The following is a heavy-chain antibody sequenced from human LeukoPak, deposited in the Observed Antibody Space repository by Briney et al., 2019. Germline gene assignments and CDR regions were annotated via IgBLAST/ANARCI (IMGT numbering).Heavy chain of an antibody. J-gene: IGHJ3*02. V-gene: IGHV4-30-4*01. D-gene: IGHD5-18*01. CDR3: ARRGRLFTAPNAFDI. CDR1: GGSISSGDYY. CDR2: IFYSGIT. Sequence: PSETLSLTCTVSGGSISSGDYYWSWIRQPPGKGLEWIGYIFYSGITYYNPSLKSRVSISLDTSKNQFSLKLSSVTAADTAVYYCARRGRLFTAPNAFDIWGQGTMVTVSS.